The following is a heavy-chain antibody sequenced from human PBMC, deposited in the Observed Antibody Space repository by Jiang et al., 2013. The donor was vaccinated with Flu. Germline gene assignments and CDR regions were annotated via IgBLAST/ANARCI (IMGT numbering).Heavy chain of an antibody. CDR3: ARLYSGYDYFDY. CDR1: GYTFTSYA. J-gene: IGHJ4*02. CDR2: INAGNGNT. Sequence: GAEVKKPGASVKVSCKASGYTFTSYAMHWVRQAPGQRLEWMGWINAGNGNTKYSQKFQGRVTITRDTSGSTAYMELSSLRSEDTAVYYCARLYSGYDYFDYWGQGTLVTVSS. D-gene: IGHD5-12*01. V-gene: IGHV1-3*01.